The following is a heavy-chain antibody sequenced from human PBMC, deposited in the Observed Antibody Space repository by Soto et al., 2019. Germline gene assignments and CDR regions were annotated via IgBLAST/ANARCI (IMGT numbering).Heavy chain of an antibody. CDR1: GGSISSGDYY. J-gene: IGHJ4*02. D-gene: IGHD3-22*01. V-gene: IGHV4-30-4*01. CDR3: ARGAPFDGSDYPYDY. CDR2: IYYSGTT. Sequence: SETLSLTCTVSGGSISSGDYYWSWIRQPPGKGLEWIGYIYYSGTTYYNPSLKSRVTISVDTSKTQFSLKLNSVTAADTAVYYCARGAPFDGSDYPYDYWGQGTLVTVSS.